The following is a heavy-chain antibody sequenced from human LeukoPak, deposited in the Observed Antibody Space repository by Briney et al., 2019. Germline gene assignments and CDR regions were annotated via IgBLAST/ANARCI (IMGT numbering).Heavy chain of an antibody. Sequence: PGGSLRLSCTVSAFTVSSNSMSWVRQAPGKGLEWVSFIYSDNTHYSDSVKGRFTISRDNSKNTLYLQMNSLRAEDTAVYYCARRAGAYSHPYDYWGQGTLVTVSS. V-gene: IGHV3-53*01. CDR1: AFTVSSNS. CDR3: ARRAGAYSHPYDY. J-gene: IGHJ4*02. CDR2: IYSDNT. D-gene: IGHD4/OR15-4a*01.